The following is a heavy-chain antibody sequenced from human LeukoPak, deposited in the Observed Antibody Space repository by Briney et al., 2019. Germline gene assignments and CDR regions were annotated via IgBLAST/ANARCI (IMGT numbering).Heavy chain of an antibody. Sequence: GRSPRLSCAASGFTFSSYAMHWVRQAPGKGLEWVAVISYDGSNKYYADSVKGRFTISRDNSKNTLYLQMNSLRAEDTAVYYCARGPIRGGFYYYYYMDVWGKGTTVTVSS. D-gene: IGHD3-10*01. CDR1: GFTFSSYA. V-gene: IGHV3-30*01. CDR2: ISYDGSNK. J-gene: IGHJ6*03. CDR3: ARGPIRGGFYYYYYMDV.